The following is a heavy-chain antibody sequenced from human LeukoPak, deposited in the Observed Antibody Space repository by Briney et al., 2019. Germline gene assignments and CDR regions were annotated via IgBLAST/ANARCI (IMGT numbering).Heavy chain of an antibody. J-gene: IGHJ4*02. CDR1: GGSISSYY. CDR2: IYYSGST. D-gene: IGHD3-22*01. Sequence: SETLPLTCTVSGGSISSYYWSWIRQPPGKGLEWIGYIYYSGSTNYNPSLKSRVTISVDTSKNQFSLKLSSVTAADTAVYYCAKTEAYYYDSSGYYFDYWGQGTLVTVSS. V-gene: IGHV4-59*08. CDR3: AKTEAYYYDSSGYYFDY.